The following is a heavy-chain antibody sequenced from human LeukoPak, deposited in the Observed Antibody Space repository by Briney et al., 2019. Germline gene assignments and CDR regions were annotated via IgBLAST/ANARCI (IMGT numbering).Heavy chain of an antibody. CDR3: ARGFGSGSYYYYYYYMDV. Sequence: SETLSLTCAAYGGSFSGYYWSWIRQPPGKGLEWIGEINHSGSTNYNPSLKSRVTISVDTSKNQFSLKLSSVTAADTAVYYCARGFGSGSYYYYYYYMDVWGKGTTVTVSS. V-gene: IGHV4-34*01. CDR1: GGSFSGYY. J-gene: IGHJ6*03. D-gene: IGHD1-26*01. CDR2: INHSGST.